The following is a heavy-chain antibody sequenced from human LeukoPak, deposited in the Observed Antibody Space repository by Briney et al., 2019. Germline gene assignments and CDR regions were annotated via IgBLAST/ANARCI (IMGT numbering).Heavy chain of an antibody. CDR1: GGSISSXX. D-gene: IGHD2-2*02. V-gene: IGHV4-4*07. J-gene: IGHJ3*02. CDR2: IYTSGST. Sequence: TXSGGSISSXXXXWIRXXAGXXXXXXXRIYTSGSTNYNPSLKSRVTISVDTSKNQFSLKLSSVTAADTAVYYCASPLYCSSTSCYNGYAFDIWGQGTMVTVSS. CDR3: ASPLYCSSTSCYNGYAFDI.